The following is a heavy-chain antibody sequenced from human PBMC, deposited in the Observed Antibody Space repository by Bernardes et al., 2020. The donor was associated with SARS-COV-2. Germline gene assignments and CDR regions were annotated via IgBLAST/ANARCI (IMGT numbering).Heavy chain of an antibody. CDR1: GCSISSSSYY. CDR2: IYYSGST. CDR3: AQGVHGYFDY. Sequence: SETLSLTCTVSGCSISSSSYYWGWIRQPPGKGLEWFGSIYYSGSTYYNPSLKSRVTISVDTSKNQFSLKLSSVTDADTAVYYCAQGVHGYFDYWGQGTLVTVSS. J-gene: IGHJ4*02. D-gene: IGHD3-10*01. V-gene: IGHV4-39*01.